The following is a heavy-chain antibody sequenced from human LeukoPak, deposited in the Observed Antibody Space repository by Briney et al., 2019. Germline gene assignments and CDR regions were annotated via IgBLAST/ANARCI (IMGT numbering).Heavy chain of an antibody. V-gene: IGHV3-9*01. D-gene: IGHD3-22*01. J-gene: IGHJ3*02. CDR2: ISWNSGSI. CDR3: AKGYYTYYYDSSGLLDAFDI. CDR1: GFTFDDYA. Sequence: GGPLRLSCAASGFTFDDYAMHWVRQAPGKGLEWVSGISWNSGSIGYADSVKGRFTISRDNAKNSLYLQMNSLRAEDTALYYCAKGYYTYYYDSSGLLDAFDIWGQGTMVTVSS.